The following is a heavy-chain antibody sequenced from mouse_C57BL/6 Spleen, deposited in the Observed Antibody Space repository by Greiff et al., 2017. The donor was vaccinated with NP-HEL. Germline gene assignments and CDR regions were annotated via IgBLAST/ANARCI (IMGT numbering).Heavy chain of an antibody. V-gene: IGHV1-39*01. D-gene: IGHD1-1*02. CDR2: INPNYGTT. Sequence: EVHLVESGPELVKPGASVKISCKASGYSFTDYHMNWVKQSNGKSLEWIGVINPNYGTTSYNQKFKGKATLTVDQSSSTAYMQLTTLTSEDSAVDYWERNEDGGSVGAKEYWGQGTSVTVSS. CDR1: GYSFTDYH. CDR3: ERNEDGGSVGAKEY. J-gene: IGHJ4*01.